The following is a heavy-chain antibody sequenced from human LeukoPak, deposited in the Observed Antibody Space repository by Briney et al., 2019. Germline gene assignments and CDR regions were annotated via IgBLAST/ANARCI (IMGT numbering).Heavy chain of an antibody. J-gene: IGHJ4*02. Sequence: GGSLRLSCAAPGFTFSSYSMNWVRQAPGKGLEWVSSISSSSSYIYYADSVKGRFTISRDNAKNSLYLQMNSLRAEDTAVYYCARDCSGGSCYWVFEYWGQGTLVTVSS. CDR1: GFTFSSYS. V-gene: IGHV3-21*01. CDR3: ARDCSGGSCYWVFEY. CDR2: ISSSSSYI. D-gene: IGHD2-15*01.